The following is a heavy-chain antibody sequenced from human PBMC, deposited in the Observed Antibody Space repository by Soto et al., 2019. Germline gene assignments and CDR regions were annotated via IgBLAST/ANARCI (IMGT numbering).Heavy chain of an antibody. J-gene: IGHJ5*02. V-gene: IGHV3-23*01. D-gene: IGHD3-9*01. CDR3: AKRASPANIDDWFDP. Sequence: GGSMRLSCVGSGFVFKNFAINWVRQPPGKGLEWVSVIRGTGLNTYYAASVKGRFNISRDNSKNTVYLQMDSLKVEDTAVYYCAKRASPANIDDWFDPWGPGTQVTVSS. CDR2: IRGTGLNT. CDR1: GFVFKNFA.